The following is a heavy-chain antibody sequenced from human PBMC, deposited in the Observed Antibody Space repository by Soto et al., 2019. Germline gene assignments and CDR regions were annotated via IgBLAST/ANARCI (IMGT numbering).Heavy chain of an antibody. V-gene: IGHV3-48*03. D-gene: IGHD3-22*01. CDR2: ISSSGSTI. CDR3: ASLGYYYDSSGYY. J-gene: IGHJ4*02. Sequence: VQLVESGGGLVQPGGSLRLSCAASGFTFSSYEMNWVRQAPGKGLEWVSYISSSGSTIYYADSVKGRFTISRDNAKNSLYLQMNSLRAEDTAVYYCASLGYYYDSSGYYWGQGTLVTVSS. CDR1: GFTFSSYE.